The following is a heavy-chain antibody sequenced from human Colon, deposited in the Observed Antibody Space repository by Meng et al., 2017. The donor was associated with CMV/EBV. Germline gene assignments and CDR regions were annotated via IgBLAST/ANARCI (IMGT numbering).Heavy chain of an antibody. V-gene: IGHV1-2*06. CDR1: GYTFTDYN. Sequence: QVQLVQSGAEVREPGASVKVSCKASGYTFTDYNIHWVRQAPGQGLQWVGRINPNSGGTNYAQKFRGRVTMTTDTSITTAYMELRSLRSDDTAVYYCARGMGGLGYYFDSWGQGTLVTVSS. J-gene: IGHJ4*02. D-gene: IGHD3-16*01. CDR2: INPNSGGT. CDR3: ARGMGGLGYYFDS.